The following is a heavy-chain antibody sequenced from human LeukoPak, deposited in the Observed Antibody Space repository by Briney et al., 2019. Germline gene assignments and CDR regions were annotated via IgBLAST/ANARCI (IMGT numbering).Heavy chain of an antibody. V-gene: IGHV4-59*01. J-gene: IGHJ4*02. Sequence: SETLSLTCTASGGSLSGYYWSWIRQPPGKTLEWIGYIYYTGSTNYNPSLKSRLTISVDTSKNQFSLKLSSVTAADTAIYYCARVRGNYFPDYWGQGTLVTVSS. CDR3: ARVRGNYFPDY. CDR1: GGSLSGYY. CDR2: IYYTGST. D-gene: IGHD4-11*01.